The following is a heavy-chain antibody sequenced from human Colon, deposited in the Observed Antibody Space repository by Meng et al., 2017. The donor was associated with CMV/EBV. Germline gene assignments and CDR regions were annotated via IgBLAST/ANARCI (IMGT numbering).Heavy chain of an antibody. CDR3: AKDRITIFGVATQDYFDY. Sequence: GESLRLSCAASGFTFSSYGMHWVRQAPGKGLEWVAFIRYDGSNKYYADSVKGRFTISRDNSKNTLYLQMNSLRAEDTAVYYCAKDRITIFGVATQDYFDYWGQGTLVTVSS. CDR1: GFTFSSYG. V-gene: IGHV3-30*02. CDR2: IRYDGSNK. J-gene: IGHJ4*02. D-gene: IGHD3-3*01.